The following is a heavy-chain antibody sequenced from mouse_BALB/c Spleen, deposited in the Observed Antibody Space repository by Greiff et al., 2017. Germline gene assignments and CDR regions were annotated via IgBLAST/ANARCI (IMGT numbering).Heavy chain of an antibody. D-gene: IGHD1-1*01. V-gene: IGHV5-17*02. Sequence: DVKLVESGGDLVKPGGSRKLSCAASGFTFSSFGMHWVRQAPEKGLEWVAYISSGSSTIYYADTVKGRFTISRDNPKNTLFLQMTSLRSEDTAMYYCARRGDYYGSSYVAWFAYWGQGTLVTVSA. CDR3: ARRGDYYGSSYVAWFAY. CDR1: GFTFSSFG. J-gene: IGHJ3*01. CDR2: ISSGSSTI.